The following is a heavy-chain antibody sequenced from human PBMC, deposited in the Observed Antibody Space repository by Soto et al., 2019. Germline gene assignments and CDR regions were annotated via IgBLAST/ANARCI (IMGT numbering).Heavy chain of an antibody. Sequence: LRLSCAASRFTFSAYEMHWFRQAPGKGLEWVSYISTSGSTVYYADSVKGRFTVSRDNTRNSLYLQMDSLRDEDTALYYCVRYCGTTLCNGVATRTFDYWGQGTLVTVSS. D-gene: IGHD5-12*01. J-gene: IGHJ4*02. CDR3: VRYCGTTLCNGVATRTFDY. CDR2: ISTSGSTV. V-gene: IGHV3-48*03. CDR1: RFTFSAYE.